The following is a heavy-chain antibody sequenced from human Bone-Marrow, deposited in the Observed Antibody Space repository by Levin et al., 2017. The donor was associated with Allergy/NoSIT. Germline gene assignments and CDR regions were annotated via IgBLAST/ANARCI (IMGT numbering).Heavy chain of an antibody. D-gene: IGHD5-24*01. CDR3: AREVREGMATIRLLYYYYYGMDV. CDR2: ISSSSSYI. Sequence: GGSLRLSCAASGFTFSSYSMNWVRQAPGKGLEWVSSISSSSSYIYYADSVKGRFIISRDNAKNSLYLQMNSLRAEDTAVYYCAREVREGMATIRLLYYYYYGMDVWGQGTTVTVSS. CDR1: GFTFSSYS. V-gene: IGHV3-21*01. J-gene: IGHJ6*02.